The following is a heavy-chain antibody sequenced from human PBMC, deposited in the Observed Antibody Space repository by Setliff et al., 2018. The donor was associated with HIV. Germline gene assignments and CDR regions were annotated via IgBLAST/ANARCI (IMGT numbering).Heavy chain of an antibody. CDR3: ASGGAYCSGTGCNMD. Sequence: TGGSLRLSCAASGFTFSSYDMHWVRQVTGEGLEWVSAIGTAGATYYPASVKGRFTISRYNAKNSLYLQMNSLRVGDTAVYFCASGGAYCSGTGCNMDWGQGTLVTVSS. V-gene: IGHV3-13*01. J-gene: IGHJ4*02. D-gene: IGHD2-2*02. CDR1: GFTFSSYD. CDR2: IGTAGAT.